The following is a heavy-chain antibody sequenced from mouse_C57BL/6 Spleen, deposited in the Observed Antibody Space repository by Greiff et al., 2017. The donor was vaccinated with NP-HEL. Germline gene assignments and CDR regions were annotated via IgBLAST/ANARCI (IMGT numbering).Heavy chain of an antibody. CDR3: TTRGSSGYGGNYAMDY. Sequence: EVKLVESGAELVRPGASVKLSCTASGFNIKDYYMHWVKQRPEQGLEWIGRIDPEDGDTESAPKFQGKATMTADTSSNTAYLQLSSLTSEDTAVYYCTTRGSSGYGGNYAMDYWGQGTSVTVSS. CDR1: GFNIKDYY. V-gene: IGHV14-1*01. D-gene: IGHD3-2*02. J-gene: IGHJ4*01. CDR2: IDPEDGDT.